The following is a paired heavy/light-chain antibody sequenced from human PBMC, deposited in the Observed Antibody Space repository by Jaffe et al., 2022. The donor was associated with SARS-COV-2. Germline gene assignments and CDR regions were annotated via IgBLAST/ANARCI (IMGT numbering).Light chain of an antibody. CDR2: GAS. V-gene: IGKV3-15*01. CDR1: QSVSSN. J-gene: IGKJ2*01. CDR3: QQYNNWPQVT. Sequence: EIVMTQSPATLSVSPGERATLSCRASQSVSSNLAWYQQKPGQAPRLLIYGASTRATGIPARFSGSGSGTEFTLTISSLQSEDFAVYYCQQYNNWPQVTFGQGTKLEIK.
Heavy chain of an antibody. V-gene: IGHV1-69*01. J-gene: IGHJ3*02. CDR1: GGTFSSYA. Sequence: QVQLVQSGAEVKKPGSSVKVSCKASGGTFSSYAISWVRQAPGQGLEWMGGIIPIFGTANYAQKFQGRVTITADESTSTAYMELSSLRSEDTAVYYCARTRNPYPLFIDAFDIWGQGTMVTVSS. CDR3: ARTRNPYPLFIDAFDI. CDR2: IIPIFGTA. D-gene: IGHD4-4*01.